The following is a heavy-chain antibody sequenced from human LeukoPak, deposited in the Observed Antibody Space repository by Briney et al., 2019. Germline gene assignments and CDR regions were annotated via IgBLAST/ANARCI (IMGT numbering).Heavy chain of an antibody. CDR2: IGPSSSYI. CDR1: GFTFSSYS. Sequence: GSLRLSCAASGFTFSSYSMNWVRQAPGKGLEWVSYIGPSSSYIYYADSVKGRFTISRDNAKNSLYLLMNSLRAEDTAVYYCARAAYNSSPDYWGQGTLVTVSS. V-gene: IGHV3-21*01. D-gene: IGHD6-6*01. CDR3: ARAAYNSSPDY. J-gene: IGHJ4*02.